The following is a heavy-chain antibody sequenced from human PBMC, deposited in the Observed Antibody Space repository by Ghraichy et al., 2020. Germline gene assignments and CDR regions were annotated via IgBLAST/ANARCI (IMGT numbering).Heavy chain of an antibody. Sequence: GGSLRLSCAASGFVFDTYDMSWVRQAPGKGLEWVSAISPSGNTPYYADSVKGRFTISRDNSKNTVYLQMNSLRADDTATYHCAKRAGRAATTTSDYWGQGALVTGSS. V-gene: IGHV3-23*01. D-gene: IGHD4-11*01. J-gene: IGHJ4*02. CDR1: GFVFDTYD. CDR2: ISPSGNTP. CDR3: AKRAGRAATTTSDY.